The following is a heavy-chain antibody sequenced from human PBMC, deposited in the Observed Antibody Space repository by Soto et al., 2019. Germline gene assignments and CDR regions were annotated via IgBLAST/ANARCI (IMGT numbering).Heavy chain of an antibody. J-gene: IGHJ6*02. CDR3: ARGDDFDYYYGVDV. CDR1: GGTFSSHA. V-gene: IGHV1-69*17. D-gene: IGHD3-16*01. Sequence: QVQLVQSGAEVKEPGSSVTVSCKASGGTFSSHAISWVRQAPGQGLEWMGGVTPLFGMANYAQKFQGRVTITADKFAATAYMELTSLTSEDTAVYYCARGDDFDYYYGVDVWGQGTTVTVSS. CDR2: VTPLFGMA.